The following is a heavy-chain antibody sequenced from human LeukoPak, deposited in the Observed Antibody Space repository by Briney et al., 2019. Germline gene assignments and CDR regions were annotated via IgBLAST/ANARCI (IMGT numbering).Heavy chain of an antibody. J-gene: IGHJ5*02. CDR2: ISGYNGNT. V-gene: IGHV1-18*01. D-gene: IGHD6-19*01. CDR1: GYTFTSYG. CDR3: ARPTARYSSGWYSSPFDP. Sequence: GASVKVSCKASGYTFTSYGISWVRQAPGQGLEWMGWISGYNGNTKYTQKLQGRVTMTTDTSTSTAYMELRSLRSDDTAVYYCARPTARYSSGWYSSPFDPWGQGTLVTVSS.